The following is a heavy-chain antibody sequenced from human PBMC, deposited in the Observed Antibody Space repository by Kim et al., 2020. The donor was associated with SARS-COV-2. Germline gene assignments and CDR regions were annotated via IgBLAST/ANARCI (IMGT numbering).Heavy chain of an antibody. Sequence: SPPFQGQVTISADKSISTAYLRWSSLKASDTAMYYCARAANRYDIAAFDIWGQGTMVTVSS. CDR3: ARAANRYDIAAFDI. J-gene: IGHJ3*02. D-gene: IGHD3-9*01. V-gene: IGHV5-51*01.